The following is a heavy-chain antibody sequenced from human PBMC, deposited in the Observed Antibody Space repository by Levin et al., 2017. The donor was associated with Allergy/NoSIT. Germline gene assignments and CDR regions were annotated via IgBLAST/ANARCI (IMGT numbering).Heavy chain of an antibody. CDR3: AKVLADCSGGRCSSANLNHWFDH. CDR1: GFTFSAYG. V-gene: IGHV3-30*18. CDR2: ISYDGSNK. J-gene: IGHJ5*02. D-gene: IGHD2-15*01. Sequence: GESLKISCAASGFTFSAYGIHWVRQAPGKGLEWVAVISYDGSNKFFADSVKGRFTISRDNSKNTVYLQMDSLRVEDTAVYYCAKVLADCSGGRCSSANLNHWFDHWGQGTLVTVSS.